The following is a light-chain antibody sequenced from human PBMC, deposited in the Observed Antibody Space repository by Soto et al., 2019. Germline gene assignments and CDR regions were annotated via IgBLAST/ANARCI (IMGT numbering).Light chain of an antibody. J-gene: IGLJ2*01. V-gene: IGLV4-69*01. CDR3: QTWGTGIRV. Sequence: QSVLTQSPSASASLGASVKLTCTLSSGHSSYAIAWHQQQPEKGPRYLMKLNSDGSHNRGDGIPDRFSGSSSGAERYLTISSLQSEDEADYYCQTWGTGIRVFGGGPTVTVL. CDR2: LNSDGSH. CDR1: SGHSSYA.